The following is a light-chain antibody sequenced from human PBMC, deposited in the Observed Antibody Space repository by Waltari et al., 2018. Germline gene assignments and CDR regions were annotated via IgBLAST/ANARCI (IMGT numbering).Light chain of an antibody. V-gene: IGLV2-14*01. CDR2: EVS. CDR1: SSDVGGYNY. CDR3: SSYTSSSTWV. Sequence: QSALTQPASVSGSPGQSITISCTGTSSDVGGYNYGPWYQQHPGKAPKLMIYEVSNRPSGVSNRFSGSKSGNTASLTISGLQAEDEADYYCSSYTSSSTWVFGGGTKLTVL. J-gene: IGLJ3*02.